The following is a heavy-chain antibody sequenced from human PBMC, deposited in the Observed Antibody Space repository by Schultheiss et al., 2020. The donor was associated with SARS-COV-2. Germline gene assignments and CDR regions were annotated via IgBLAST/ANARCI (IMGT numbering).Heavy chain of an antibody. J-gene: IGHJ4*02. CDR1: GFSLSNARMG. CDR2: IDWDDDK. Sequence: SGPTLVKPTETLTLTCTVSGFSLSNARMGVSWIRQPPGKALEWLARIDWDDDKRYSPSLKSRLTITKDTSKNQVVLTMTNMDPVDTATYYCARMGGGAYFDYWGQGTLVTVSS. D-gene: IGHD3-16*01. CDR3: ARMGGGAYFDY. V-gene: IGHV2-5*02.